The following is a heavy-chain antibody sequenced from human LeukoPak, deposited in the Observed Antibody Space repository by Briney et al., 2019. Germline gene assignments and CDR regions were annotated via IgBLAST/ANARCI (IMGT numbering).Heavy chain of an antibody. J-gene: IGHJ4*02. CDR1: GYTFTSYG. CDR3: GRAKSLTYYYGSGIDY. CDR2: ISAYNGNT. V-gene: IGHV1-18*01. Sequence: GASVKVSCKASGYTFTSYGISWVRQAPGQGLEWMGWISAYNGNTNYAQKFQGRVTMTTDTSTRTAYMELRSLRSDDTAVYYCGRAKSLTYYYGSGIDYWGQGTLVTVSS. D-gene: IGHD3-10*01.